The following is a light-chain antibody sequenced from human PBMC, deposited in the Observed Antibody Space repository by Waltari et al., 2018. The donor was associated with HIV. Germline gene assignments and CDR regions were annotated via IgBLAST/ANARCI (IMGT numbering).Light chain of an antibody. CDR2: DVY. Sequence: QSALTQPRSVSGSPGQSVTISCTGTSSDVGGYNYVSWYQHHPGKAPKLMIYDVYKWPAAVPERFSGSEAGNTASLTISGLQAEDEADYYGCSYAGSYVYVIGTGTKVTVL. CDR1: SSDVGGYNY. V-gene: IGLV2-11*01. J-gene: IGLJ1*01. CDR3: CSYAGSYVYV.